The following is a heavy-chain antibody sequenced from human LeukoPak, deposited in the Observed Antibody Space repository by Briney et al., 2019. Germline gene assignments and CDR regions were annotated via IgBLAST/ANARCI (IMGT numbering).Heavy chain of an antibody. D-gene: IGHD5-18*01. J-gene: IGHJ4*02. V-gene: IGHV1-8*02. CDR1: GGTFSSYA. CDR2: MNPNSGNT. Sequence: ASVKVSCKASGGTFSSYAISWVRQAPGQGLEWMGWMNPNSGNTGYAQKFQGRVTMTRNTSISTAYMELSSLRSEDTAVYYCARGSFRYGCDYWGQGTLVTVSS. CDR3: ARGSFRYGCDY.